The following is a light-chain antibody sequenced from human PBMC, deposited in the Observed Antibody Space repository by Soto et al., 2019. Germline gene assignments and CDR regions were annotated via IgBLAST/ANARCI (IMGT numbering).Light chain of an antibody. J-gene: IGLJ3*02. CDR1: SGHSDYA. CDR3: QTWVTGIRV. CDR2: VNSDGSP. Sequence: QPVLTQSPSASASLGASVKLTCTLSSGHSDYAIAWHQQQPEKGPRYLMKVNSDGSPDKGDGIPDRFSGSSSGAERYLTISSLQSEDEADYYCQTWVTGIRVFGGGTKLTVL. V-gene: IGLV4-69*01.